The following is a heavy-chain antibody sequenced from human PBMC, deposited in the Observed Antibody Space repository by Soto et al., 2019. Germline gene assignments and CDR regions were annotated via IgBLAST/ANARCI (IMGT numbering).Heavy chain of an antibody. CDR2: INPSGGST. CDR3: ARDRISGSGWYDFDY. Sequence: ASAKRWGRVSGYTVTVYFMHWARQSPKQGLEWMGIINPSGGSTSYAQKFQGRVTMTRDTSTSTVYMELSSLRSEDTAVYYCARDRISGSGWYDFDYLGQGTLVTGSS. V-gene: IGHV1-46*01. CDR1: GYTVTVYF. J-gene: IGHJ4*02. D-gene: IGHD6-19*01.